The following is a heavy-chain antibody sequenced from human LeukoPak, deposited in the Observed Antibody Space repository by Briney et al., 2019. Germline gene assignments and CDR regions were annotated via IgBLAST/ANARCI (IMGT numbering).Heavy chain of an antibody. CDR2: IYYSGST. V-gene: IGHV4-59*01. Sequence: SETLSLTCTVSGGSISSYYWSWIRQPPGKGLEWIGYIYYSGSTNYNPSLKSRVTISVDTSKNQFSLKLSSVTAADTAVYYCARDRYQLDRAFDIWGQGTMVTVSS. D-gene: IGHD2-2*01. J-gene: IGHJ3*02. CDR3: ARDRYQLDRAFDI. CDR1: GGSISSYY.